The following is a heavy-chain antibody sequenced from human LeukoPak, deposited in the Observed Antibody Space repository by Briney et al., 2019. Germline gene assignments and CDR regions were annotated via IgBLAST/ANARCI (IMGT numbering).Heavy chain of an antibody. CDR2: IWYDGSNK. V-gene: IGHV3-33*06. CDR1: GFTFSSYG. D-gene: IGHD6-19*01. J-gene: IGHJ6*03. CDR3: AKSTGYSSGWPYYYYYYYMDV. Sequence: GGSLRLSCAASGFTFSSYGMHWVRQAPGKGLEWVAVIWYDGSNKYYADSVKGRFTISRDNFKNTLHLQMKSLRAEDTAVYYCAKSTGYSSGWPYYYYYYYMDVWGKGTTVTVSS.